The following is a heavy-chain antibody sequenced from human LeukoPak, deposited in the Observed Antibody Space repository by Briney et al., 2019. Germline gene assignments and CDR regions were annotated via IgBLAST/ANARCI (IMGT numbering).Heavy chain of an antibody. J-gene: IGHJ4*02. CDR3: ARTTPIPSWELLGSFDY. Sequence: PGGSLRLSCAASGFTFSSYSMNWVRQAPGKGLEWVSYISSSSSTIYYADSVKGRFTISRDNAKNSLYLQMNSLRAEDTAVYYCARTTPIPSWELLGSFDYWGQGTLVTVSS. V-gene: IGHV3-48*01. D-gene: IGHD1-26*01. CDR2: ISSSSSTI. CDR1: GFTFSSYS.